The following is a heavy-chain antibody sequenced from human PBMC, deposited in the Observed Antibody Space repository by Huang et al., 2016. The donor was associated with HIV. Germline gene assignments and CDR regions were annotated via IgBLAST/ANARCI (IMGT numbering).Heavy chain of an antibody. J-gene: IGHJ4*02. V-gene: IGHV1-18*04. D-gene: IGHD3-10*01. CDR3: VRESLYFGDFLFDH. CDR1: CFTFTNYG. CDR2: GRANRVDI. Sequence: QVQLVQSGAEVKRPGASLKVSCTTSCFTFTNYGFSWWRQPPGQGVVWLGWGRANRVDINYEVKFEGSVSMTTDTTSGTAYMELRRLTSDDTATYYCVRESLYFGDFLFDHWGQGTPVTVSA.